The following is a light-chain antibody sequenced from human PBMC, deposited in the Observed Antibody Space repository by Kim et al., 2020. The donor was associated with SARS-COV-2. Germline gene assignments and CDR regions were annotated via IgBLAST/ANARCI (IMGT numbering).Light chain of an antibody. CDR3: NSRGSSGNHLGV. CDR1: SLRNYY. Sequence: SSELTQDPAVSVALGQTVRITCQGDSLRNYYASWYQQKPGQAPVLVIYGKNNRPSGISDRFSGSSSGNTASMTITGAQAEDEADYYCNSRGSSGNHLGVFGTGTKVTVL. V-gene: IGLV3-19*01. CDR2: GKN. J-gene: IGLJ1*01.